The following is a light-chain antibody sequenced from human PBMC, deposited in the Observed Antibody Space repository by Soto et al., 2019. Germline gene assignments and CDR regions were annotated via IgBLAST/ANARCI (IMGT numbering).Light chain of an antibody. CDR1: SSDVGGYNY. CDR3: ISYTSSSTPYV. V-gene: IGLV2-14*01. Sequence: QSVLTQPASVSGSPGQSITISCTGTSSDVGGYNYVSWYQQHPGKAPKLMIYEVSNRPSGVSNRCSGSKSGNTASLTISGLQAEDEADYYCISYTSSSTPYVFGTGTKLTVL. J-gene: IGLJ1*01. CDR2: EVS.